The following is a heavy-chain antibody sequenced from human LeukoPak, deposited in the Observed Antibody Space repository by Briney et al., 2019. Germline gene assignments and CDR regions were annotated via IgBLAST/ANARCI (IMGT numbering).Heavy chain of an antibody. CDR2: IYSGGYT. J-gene: IGHJ4*02. Sequence: PGGSLRLSCAASGFTVSSTYLTWVRQAPGKGLEWLSVIYSGGYTYYADSVKGRFFISRDISENMVYLQMNSLSVEDTAVYFCARGRPAHYFDSWGLGTLVTVS. V-gene: IGHV3-66*01. CDR1: GFTVSSTY. D-gene: IGHD6-6*01. CDR3: ARGRPAHYFDS.